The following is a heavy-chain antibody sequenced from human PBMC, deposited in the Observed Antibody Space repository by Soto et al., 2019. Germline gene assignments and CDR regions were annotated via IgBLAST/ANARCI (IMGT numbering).Heavy chain of an antibody. V-gene: IGHV1-69*13. Sequence: AASVKVSCKASGGTFSSYAISWVRQAPGQGLEWMGGIIPIFGTANYAQKFQGRVTITADESTSTAYMELSSLRSEDTAVYYCARDRDSHYGLYYYYGMDVWGQGTTVTVSS. CDR3: ARDRDSHYGLYYYYGMDV. D-gene: IGHD4-17*01. J-gene: IGHJ6*02. CDR2: IIPIFGTA. CDR1: GGTFSSYA.